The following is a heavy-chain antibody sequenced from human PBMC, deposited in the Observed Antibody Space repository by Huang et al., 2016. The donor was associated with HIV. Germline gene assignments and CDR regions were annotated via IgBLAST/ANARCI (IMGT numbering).Heavy chain of an antibody. CDR3: AREVRSVDTDRPDGYYYRGLDV. J-gene: IGHJ6*02. CDR1: GTSMTSSTFY. CDR2: GYFLGNT. V-gene: IGHV4-39*02. D-gene: IGHD2-2*03. Sequence: QLRESGPGLVTPSETLSLTCSASGTSMTSSTFYWGWFRQPPGRGLEGIGSGYFLGNTYYNQSVKSRVTISIDTANKQYAMRLTSVTAADTTVYFCAREVRSVDTDRPDGYYYRGLDVWGQGTTVIVSS.